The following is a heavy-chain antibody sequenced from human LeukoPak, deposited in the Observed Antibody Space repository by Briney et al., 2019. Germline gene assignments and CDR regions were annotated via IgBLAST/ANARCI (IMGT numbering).Heavy chain of an antibody. CDR1: GGSISSYY. V-gene: IGHV4-59*01. Sequence: SETLCLTCTVSGGSISSYYWSWIRQPPGKGLEWIGYIYYNGSTNYNPSLKSRVTISVDTSKNQFSLKLSSVTAADTAVYYCARDSYEKVLWGQGTLVTVSS. CDR2: IYYNGST. J-gene: IGHJ4*02. D-gene: IGHD3-16*01. CDR3: ARDSYEKVL.